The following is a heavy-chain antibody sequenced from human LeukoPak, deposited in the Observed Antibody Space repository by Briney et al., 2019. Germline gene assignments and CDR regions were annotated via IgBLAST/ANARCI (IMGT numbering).Heavy chain of an antibody. CDR1: GGSISGGGYY. CDR2: IYYSGST. CDR3: ASGLKYISSSWRLYFDY. Sequence: PSQTLSLTCTVSGGSISGGGYYWSWIRQHPGKGLEWIGYIYYSGSTYYNPSLKSRVTISVDTSKNQFSLKLSSVTAADTAVYYCASGLKYISSSWRLYFDYWGQGTLVTVSS. V-gene: IGHV4-31*03. J-gene: IGHJ4*02. D-gene: IGHD6-13*01.